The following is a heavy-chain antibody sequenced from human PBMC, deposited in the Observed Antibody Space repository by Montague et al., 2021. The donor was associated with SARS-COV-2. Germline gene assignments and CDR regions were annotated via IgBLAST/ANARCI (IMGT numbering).Heavy chain of an antibody. CDR2: IFHTGRA. V-gene: IGHV4-31*03. CDR3: ARVGRQQLVRLSGMDV. Sequence: TLSLTRTLSGTSIRSGGYYWTWIRQHPGKGLEWIGYIFHTGRAYYXPSLETRVNISVDTSNNLFSLRLSSVTAADTAMYFCARVGRQQLVRLSGMDVWGQGTTVTVSS. CDR1: GTSIRSGGYY. D-gene: IGHD6-13*01. J-gene: IGHJ6*02.